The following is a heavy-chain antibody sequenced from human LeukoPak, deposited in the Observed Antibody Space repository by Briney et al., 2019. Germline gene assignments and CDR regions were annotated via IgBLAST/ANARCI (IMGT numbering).Heavy chain of an antibody. CDR1: GGSISSYY. J-gene: IGHJ4*02. D-gene: IGHD6-19*01. CDR3: ARGYSSGWYVGIFDY. Sequence: SETLSLTCTVSGGSISSYYWSWIRQPPGKGLEWIGYIYYSGSTNYNPSLKSRVTISVDTSKNQFSLKLSSVTAADTAVYYCARGYSSGWYVGIFDYWGQGTLVTVSS. V-gene: IGHV4-59*01. CDR2: IYYSGST.